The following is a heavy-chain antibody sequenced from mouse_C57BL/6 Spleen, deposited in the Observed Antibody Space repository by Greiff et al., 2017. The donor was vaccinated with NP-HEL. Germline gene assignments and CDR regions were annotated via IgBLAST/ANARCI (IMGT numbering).Heavy chain of an antibody. D-gene: IGHD1-1*01. CDR1: GYSFTDYN. Sequence: VQLQQSGPELVKPGASVKISCKASGYSFTDYNMNWVKQSNGKSLEWIGVINPNYGTTSYNQKFKGKATLTVDQSSSTAYMQLNSLTSEDSAVYYCARWGKIITTVVATRDYYAMDDWGQGTSVTVSS. CDR3: ARWGKIITTVVATRDYYAMDD. V-gene: IGHV1-39*01. J-gene: IGHJ4*01. CDR2: INPNYGTT.